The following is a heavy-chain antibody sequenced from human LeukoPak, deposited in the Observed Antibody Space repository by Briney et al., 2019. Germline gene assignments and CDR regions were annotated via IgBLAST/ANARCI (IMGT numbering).Heavy chain of an antibody. CDR2: IYYSGRT. CDR3: ARGTTGTRGAFDI. D-gene: IGHD1-1*01. Sequence: PSETLSLTCTVSGGSVSSGSYYWSWIRQPPGKGLEWIGYIYYSGRTNYNPSLKSRVTISVDTSKSQFSLILSSVTAADTAVYYCARGTTGTRGAFDIWGQGTMVTVFS. J-gene: IGHJ3*02. CDR1: GGSVSSGSYY. V-gene: IGHV4-61*01.